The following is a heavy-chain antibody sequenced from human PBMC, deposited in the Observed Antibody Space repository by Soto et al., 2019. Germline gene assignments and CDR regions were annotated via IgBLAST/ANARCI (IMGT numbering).Heavy chain of an antibody. CDR3: ARDQDSSGSGACFDY. Sequence: QVQLVQSGAEVKKPGSSVKVSCKASGGTFSSYTISWVRQAPGQGLEWMGRIIPILGIANYAQKFQGRVTITSDKSTSTAYMELSSLRSEDTAVYYCARDQDSSGSGACFDYWGHRPLFSVSS. J-gene: IGHJ4*01. V-gene: IGHV1-69*08. CDR2: IIPILGIA. D-gene: IGHD3-10*01. CDR1: GGTFSSYT.